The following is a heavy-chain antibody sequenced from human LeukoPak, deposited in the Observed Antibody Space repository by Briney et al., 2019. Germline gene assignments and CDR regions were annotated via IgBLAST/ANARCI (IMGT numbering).Heavy chain of an antibody. CDR2: MNPNSGNT. CDR1: GYTFTSYD. CDR3: ARGSKYTQYYYGMDV. V-gene: IGHV1-8*01. D-gene: IGHD5-18*01. Sequence: ASVKVSCKASGYTFTSYDINWVRQATGQGLEWMGWMNPNSGNTGYAQKFQGRVTMTRNTSISTAYMELSRLRSEDTAVYYCARGSKYTQYYYGMDVWGQGTTVTVSS. J-gene: IGHJ6*02.